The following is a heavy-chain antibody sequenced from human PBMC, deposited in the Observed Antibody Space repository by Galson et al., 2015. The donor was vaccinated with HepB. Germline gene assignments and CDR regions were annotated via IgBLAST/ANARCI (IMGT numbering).Heavy chain of an antibody. CDR2: LNAGNGDT. D-gene: IGHD2-21*01. CDR1: GYSFTTSP. CDR3: ARKLVGHDAFDI. J-gene: IGHJ3*02. V-gene: IGHV1-3*01. Sequence: SVKVSCKASGYSFTTSPLHWVRQAPGQSLEWMGWLNAGNGDTTYSQKFQDRVSITGDSSASTAYMELYNLKSEDTAVYYCARKLVGHDAFDIWGQGTLVTVAS.